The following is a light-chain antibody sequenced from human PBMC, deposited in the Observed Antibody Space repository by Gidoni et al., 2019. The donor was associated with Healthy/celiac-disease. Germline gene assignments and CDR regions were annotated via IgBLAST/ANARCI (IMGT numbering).Light chain of an antibody. J-gene: IGKJ4*01. CDR3: QQYGSSPLT. V-gene: IGKV3-20*01. CDR1: PSVHSSY. CDR2: GAS. Sequence: EIVLTPSPGTLSLSPGERATLPCRARPSVHSSYLAWYQQKPGQAPRLLIYGASSRATGIPDRFSGSGSGTDFTLTISRLEPEDFAVYYCQQYGSSPLTFGGGTKVEIK.